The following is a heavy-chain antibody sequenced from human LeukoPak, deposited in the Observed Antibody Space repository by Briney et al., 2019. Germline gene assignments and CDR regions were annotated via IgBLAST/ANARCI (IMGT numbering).Heavy chain of an antibody. D-gene: IGHD3-22*01. CDR1: GYRFTNYW. Sequence: GESLKISCKGSGYRFTNYWFGWVRQLPGKGLEWMGIIYPGDSDTRYSPSFQGQVTISADKSISTAYLQWNSLKASDTAMYYCARPPRDDSSGYYSAFDIWGQGTMVTVSS. J-gene: IGHJ3*02. CDR3: ARPPRDDSSGYYSAFDI. CDR2: IYPGDSDT. V-gene: IGHV5-51*01.